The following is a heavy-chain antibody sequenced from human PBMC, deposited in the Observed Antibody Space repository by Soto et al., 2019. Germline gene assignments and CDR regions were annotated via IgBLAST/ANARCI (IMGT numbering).Heavy chain of an antibody. CDR1: CLSITRSSSY. Sequence: SATLSLTCPIFCLSITRSSSYWVWIRKPPGKGLEWIGSIYYSGYTYYNPSLKSRVTISVDTSKNQFSLKLSSVTAADTAVYYCARHNGPLYVGYYYDMDVWGQGTTVS. CDR2: IYYSGYT. J-gene: IGHJ6*02. CDR3: ARHNGPLYVGYYYDMDV. D-gene: IGHD3-16*01. V-gene: IGHV4-39*01.